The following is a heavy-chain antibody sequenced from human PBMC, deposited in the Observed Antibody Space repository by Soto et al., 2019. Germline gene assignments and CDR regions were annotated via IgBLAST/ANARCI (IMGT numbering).Heavy chain of an antibody. CDR3: SRDWDHMDV. CDR1: GFSFRSYS. Sequence: EVQLVESGGGLVKPGESLRLACAGSGFSFRSYSFNWVRQAPGKGLEWVSSVSNGGSYTYYADSVKGLFTISRDNAENSAFLQMNSLRAEDTAVYYCSRDWDHMDVWGKGTTVTVS. D-gene: IGHD1-26*01. J-gene: IGHJ6*03. CDR2: VSNGGSYT. V-gene: IGHV3-21*01.